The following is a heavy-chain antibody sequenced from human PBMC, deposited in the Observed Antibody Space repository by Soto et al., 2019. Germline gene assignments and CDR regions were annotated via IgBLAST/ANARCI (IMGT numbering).Heavy chain of an antibody. Sequence: EVQLVESGGVSVQPGGPLGLSCTASGFTLSNYWMHWFRQAPGKGLVWVSRINTDGSTTTYADSVRGRFTISRDNAKNTLYLQMNSLRDEDTAVYYCVRIRRGDGYTFGYWGQGTLVTVSS. J-gene: IGHJ4*02. D-gene: IGHD5-12*01. CDR1: GFTLSNYW. CDR3: VRIRRGDGYTFGY. CDR2: INTDGSTT. V-gene: IGHV3-74*01.